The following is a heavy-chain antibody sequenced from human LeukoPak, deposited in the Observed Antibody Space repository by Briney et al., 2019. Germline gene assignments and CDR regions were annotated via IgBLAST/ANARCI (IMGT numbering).Heavy chain of an antibody. CDR2: IYYSGST. CDR3: ASLPGGDGYNSHFDY. V-gene: IGHV4-39*01. D-gene: IGHD5-24*01. CDR1: GGSISSSSYY. Sequence: PSETLSLTCTVSGGSISSSSYYWGWIRQPPGKGLEWIGSIYYSGSTYYNPSLKSRVTISVDTSKNQFSLKLCSVTAADTAVYYCASLPGGDGYNSHFDYWGQGTLVTVSS. J-gene: IGHJ4*02.